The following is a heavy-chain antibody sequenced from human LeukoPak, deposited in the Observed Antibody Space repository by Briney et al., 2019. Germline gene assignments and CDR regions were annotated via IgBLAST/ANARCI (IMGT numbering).Heavy chain of an antibody. J-gene: IGHJ4*02. CDR3: ARDGYCSGGSCSASDH. CDR2: IKQDGSEK. Sequence: GGSLRLSCAASGFTFSSYWMTWVRQAPGKGLEWVANIKQDGSEKYYVDSVKGRLTISRDNAKNSLYLQMNSLRAEDTAVYYCARDGYCSGGSCSASDHWGQGTLVTVSS. CDR1: GFTFSSYW. D-gene: IGHD2-15*01. V-gene: IGHV3-7*01.